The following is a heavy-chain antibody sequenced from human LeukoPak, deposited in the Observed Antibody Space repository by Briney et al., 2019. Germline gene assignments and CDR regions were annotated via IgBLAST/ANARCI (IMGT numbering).Heavy chain of an antibody. CDR1: GGTFSSYA. CDR3: AKDPLAVADDAFDI. V-gene: IGHV1-69*06. J-gene: IGHJ3*02. CDR2: IIPSFDTT. D-gene: IGHD6-19*01. Sequence: SVKVSCKASGGTFSSYAISWERQAPGQGLGWMGGIIPSFDTTNYAQKFQGRVTITADKSTSTAYMELSSLRSEDTAVYYCAKDPLAVADDAFDIWGQGTMVTVSS.